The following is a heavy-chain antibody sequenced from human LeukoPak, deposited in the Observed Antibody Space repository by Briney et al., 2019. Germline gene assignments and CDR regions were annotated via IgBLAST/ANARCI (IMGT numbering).Heavy chain of an antibody. J-gene: IGHJ4*02. CDR3: ARVFESRVDY. CDR1: GGSISSYY. Sequence: SETLSLTCTVSGGSISSYYWSWIRQPPGKGLEWIGYIYHSGSTNYNPSLKSRVTISVDTSKNQFSLKLSSVTAADTAVYYCARVFESRVDYWGQGTLVTVSS. D-gene: IGHD5-24*01. CDR2: IYHSGST. V-gene: IGHV4-59*01.